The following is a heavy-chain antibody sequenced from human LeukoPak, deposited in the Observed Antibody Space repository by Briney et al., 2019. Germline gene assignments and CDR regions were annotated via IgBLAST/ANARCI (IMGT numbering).Heavy chain of an antibody. CDR1: GFTFGDHY. Sequence: GGSLRLSCAASGFTFGDHYMSWIRQAPGKCLEWVAYISNSGTTIYYADSVKGRFTISRENANNSLSLQMTSLRADDRALYYCARTSGSYLDYWGQGILVTVSS. J-gene: IGHJ4*02. CDR2: ISNSGTTI. CDR3: ARTSGSYLDY. D-gene: IGHD5-18*01. V-gene: IGHV3-11*04.